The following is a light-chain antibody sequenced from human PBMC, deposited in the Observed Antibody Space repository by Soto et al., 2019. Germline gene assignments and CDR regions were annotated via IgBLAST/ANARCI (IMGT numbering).Light chain of an antibody. Sequence: DIQMTQSPSTLSASVGDRVTITCRASQTIGVWLAWYQQKPGKAPQVLIYQASTLQSGVPSRFSGSGSGTEFTLTINSLQPDDFAPYYCQQYYTSSWKFGQGTKVEI. CDR3: QQYYTSSWK. CDR1: QTIGVW. V-gene: IGKV1-5*03. J-gene: IGKJ1*01. CDR2: QAS.